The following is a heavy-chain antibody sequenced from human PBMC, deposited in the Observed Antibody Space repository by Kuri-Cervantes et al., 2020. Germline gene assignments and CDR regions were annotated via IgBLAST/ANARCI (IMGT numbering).Heavy chain of an antibody. V-gene: IGHV3-7*03. CDR3: ATKYYDFWSGWENYYYGMDV. CDR1: GFTFGTHW. Sequence: GGSLRLSCSVAGFTFGTHWMSWVRQAPGKGLEWVANIKEDGSDTFYVDSVKGRFIISRDNDKNSLYLQMNSLRAEDTAVYYCATKYYDFWSGWENYYYGMDVWGQGTTVTVSS. J-gene: IGHJ6*02. D-gene: IGHD3-3*01. CDR2: IKEDGSDT.